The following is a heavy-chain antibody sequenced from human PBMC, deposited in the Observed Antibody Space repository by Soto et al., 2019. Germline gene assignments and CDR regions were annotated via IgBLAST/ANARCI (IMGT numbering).Heavy chain of an antibody. CDR2: ITHSGSII. J-gene: IGHJ4*02. V-gene: IGHV3-11*01. CDR3: ARLAVAGTHYFDN. CDR1: GFSFSDYY. Sequence: QVQLVESGGGLVKPGGSLRLSCAASGFSFSDYYMCWIRQAPGKGLECVSYITHSGSIIQYADSVKGRFTISRDNTKNSLYLQMNSLRAEDTAVYYCARLAVAGTHYFDNWGQGTLVTVSS. D-gene: IGHD6-19*01.